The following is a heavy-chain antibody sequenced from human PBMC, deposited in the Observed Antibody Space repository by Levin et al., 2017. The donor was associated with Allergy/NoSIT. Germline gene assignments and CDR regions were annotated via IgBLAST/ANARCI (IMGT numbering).Heavy chain of an antibody. J-gene: IGHJ4*02. CDR2: IYYSGST. V-gene: IGHV4-59*01. CDR3: ARVGAAAGYYFDY. D-gene: IGHD6-13*01. Sequence: SCTVSGGSISSYYWSWIRQPPGKGLEWIGYIYYSGSTNYNPSLKSRVTISVDTSRNQFSLKLSSVTAADTAVYHCARVGAAAGYYFDYWGQGTLVTVSS. CDR1: GGSISSYY.